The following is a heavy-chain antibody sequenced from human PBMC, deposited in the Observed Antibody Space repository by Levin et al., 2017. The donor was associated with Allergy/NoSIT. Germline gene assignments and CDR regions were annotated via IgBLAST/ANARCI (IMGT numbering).Heavy chain of an antibody. CDR2: ISSSSTTI. Sequence: GESLKISCAASGFTFSTYSMNWVRQAPGKGLEWVSYISSSSTTIYYADSVKGRFTISRDNAKSSLYLQMDSLRDEDTAVYYCARGNAKRIPNPKQIDYWGQGTLATVSS. CDR1: GFTFSTYS. J-gene: IGHJ4*02. D-gene: IGHD6-25*01. CDR3: ARGNAKRIPNPKQIDY. V-gene: IGHV3-48*02.